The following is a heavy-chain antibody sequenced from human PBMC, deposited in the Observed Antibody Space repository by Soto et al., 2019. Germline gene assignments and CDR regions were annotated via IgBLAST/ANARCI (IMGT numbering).Heavy chain of an antibody. CDR1: GGTFSSYA. D-gene: IGHD2-2*01. CDR2: IVPIVDTS. Sequence: SVKVSCKTSGGTFSSYAISWVRQAPGQGLEWMGGIVPIVDTSTYAQKFQGRVTITADESTSTAYMELSSLRSDDTAIYYCVRVVAIPGPRSQGSTNCLDFWGQG. CDR3: VRVVAIPGPRSQGSTNCLDF. J-gene: IGHJ4*02. V-gene: IGHV1-69*13.